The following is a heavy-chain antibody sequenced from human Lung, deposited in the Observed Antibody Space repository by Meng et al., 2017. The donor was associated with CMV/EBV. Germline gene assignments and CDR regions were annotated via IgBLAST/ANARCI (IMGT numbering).Heavy chain of an antibody. V-gene: IGHV4-39*07. CDR3: ARDLKSYCSSTSCYINWFDP. CDR2: IYYSGST. Sequence: SETLSLXXTVSGGSISSSSYYWGWIRQPPGKGLEWIGSIYYSGSTYYNPSLKSRVTISVDTSKNQFSLKLSSVTAADTAVYYCARDLKSYCSSTSCYINWFDPWGQVTXV. J-gene: IGHJ5*02. D-gene: IGHD2-2*02. CDR1: GGSISSSSYY.